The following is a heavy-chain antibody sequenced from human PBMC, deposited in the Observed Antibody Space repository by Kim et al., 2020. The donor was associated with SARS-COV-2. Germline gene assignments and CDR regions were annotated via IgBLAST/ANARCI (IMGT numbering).Heavy chain of an antibody. J-gene: IGHJ4*02. CDR3: ARDFGGGFDY. CDR2: INTDGSTT. Sequence: GGSLRPSCAASGFTFSTSWMHWVRQAPGKGLVWVSLINTDGSTTNYADSVKGRFTISRDNAKNTLYLQMNTLRAEDTAVYYCARDFGGGFDYWGQGTLVT. D-gene: IGHD2-15*01. V-gene: IGHV3-74*01. CDR1: GFTFSTSW.